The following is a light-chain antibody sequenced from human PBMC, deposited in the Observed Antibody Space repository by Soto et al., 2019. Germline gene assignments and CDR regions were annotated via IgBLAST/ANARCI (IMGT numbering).Light chain of an antibody. CDR1: SSDVGGYNY. CDR2: EVS. J-gene: IGLJ1*01. V-gene: IGLV2-8*01. CDR3: SSYAGSNIYV. Sequence: QSVLTQPPSASGSPGQSVTISCTGTSSDVGGYNYVSWYQQHPGKAPKLMIYEVSKRSSGVPDRFSGSKSGNTASLTVSGLQAEDEADYYCSSYAGSNIYVLGTGTKVTVL.